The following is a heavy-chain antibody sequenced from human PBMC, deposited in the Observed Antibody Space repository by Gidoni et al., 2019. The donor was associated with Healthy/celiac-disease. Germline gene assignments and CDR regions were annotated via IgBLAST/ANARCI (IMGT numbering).Heavy chain of an antibody. V-gene: IGHV1-69*01. J-gene: IGHJ6*03. D-gene: IGHD3-3*01. Sequence: QVQLVQSGAEVKKPGSSVKVSCKASGGTFSSYAISWVRQAPGQGLEWMGGIIPIFGTANYAQKFQGRVTITADESTSTAYMELSSLRSEDTAVYYCARGPIFGVVISYYYYMDVWGKGTTVTVSS. CDR1: GGTFSSYA. CDR3: ARGPIFGVVISYYYYMDV. CDR2: IIPIFGTA.